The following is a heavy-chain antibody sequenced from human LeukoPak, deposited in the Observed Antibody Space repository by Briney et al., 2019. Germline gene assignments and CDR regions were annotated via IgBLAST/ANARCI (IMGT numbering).Heavy chain of an antibody. CDR2: INPNSGGT. CDR1: GYTFTGYY. CDR3: ARDMKVGDGYKPTFDY. Sequence: GASVKGSCKASGYTFTGYYMHWGRQAPGQGREGRGWINPNSGGTNYAQKFQGRVTMTRDTYISTAYMELSRLRSDDTAVYYCARDMKVGDGYKPTFDYWGQGTLVTVSS. D-gene: IGHD5-24*01. J-gene: IGHJ4*02. V-gene: IGHV1-2*02.